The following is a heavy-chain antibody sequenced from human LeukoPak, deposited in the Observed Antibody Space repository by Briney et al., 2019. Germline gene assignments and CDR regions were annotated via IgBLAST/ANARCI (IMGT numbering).Heavy chain of an antibody. CDR2: IDHSGST. CDR1: GGSFSGYY. V-gene: IGHV4-34*01. CDR3: ARGPANYRRLGSGWYRYFDY. J-gene: IGHJ4*02. D-gene: IGHD6-19*01. Sequence: SETLSLTCAVYGGSFSGYYWSWIRQPPGKGLEWIGEIDHSGSTNYNPSLKSRVTISVDTSKNQFSLKLSSVTAADTAVYYCARGPANYRRLGSGWYRYFDYWGQGTLVTVSS.